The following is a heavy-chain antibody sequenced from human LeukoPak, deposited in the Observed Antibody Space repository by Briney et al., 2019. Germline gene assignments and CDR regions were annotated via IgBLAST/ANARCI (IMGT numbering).Heavy chain of an antibody. D-gene: IGHD6-6*01. J-gene: IGHJ6*01. CDR2: IYTSGNT. V-gene: IGHV4-4*07. CDR1: GGSISSYY. CDR3: ARMSSYSSGMDV. Sequence: SETLSLTCTVSGGSISSYYCSWIRKPARNGLELIGRIYTSGNTNYNPSLTSRVTMSVDTSKTQFSLKLSSVTAAATAVYYWARMSSYSSGMDVWGQGNTVPASS.